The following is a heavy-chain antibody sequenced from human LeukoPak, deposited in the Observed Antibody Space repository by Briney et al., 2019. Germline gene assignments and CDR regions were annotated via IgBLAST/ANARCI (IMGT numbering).Heavy chain of an antibody. V-gene: IGHV3-72*01. CDR3: AREYCSSTTCYRSQYYPMDV. J-gene: IGHJ6*02. CDR1: GFTFRDHY. Sequence: GGSLRLSCAASGFTFRDHYMDWVRQAPGEGLEWVGRSRNKANSYTTEYAASVKGRFTISRDESKNSLYLQMNSLKTEDTAVYYCAREYCSSTTCYRSQYYPMDVWGQGTTVTVSS. CDR2: SRNKANSYTT. D-gene: IGHD2-2*01.